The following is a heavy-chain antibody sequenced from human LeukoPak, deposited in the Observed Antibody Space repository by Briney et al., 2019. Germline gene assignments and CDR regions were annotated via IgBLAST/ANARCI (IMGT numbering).Heavy chain of an antibody. D-gene: IGHD2-15*01. Sequence: ASVKVSCKASGYTFTSYGISWVRQAPGQGLEWMGWIGAYNGYAKYAQNVQGRVTMTTDTSKNTAYMDLRSLRSDDTAVYYCARNDSSAYDYWGQGTLVTVSS. CDR2: IGAYNGYA. J-gene: IGHJ4*02. CDR3: ARNDSSAYDY. V-gene: IGHV1-18*01. CDR1: GYTFTSYG.